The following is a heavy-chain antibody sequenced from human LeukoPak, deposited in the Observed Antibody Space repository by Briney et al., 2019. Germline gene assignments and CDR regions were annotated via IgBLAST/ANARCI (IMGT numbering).Heavy chain of an antibody. J-gene: IGHJ5*02. CDR2: ISYDGSNK. CDR1: GFTFSSYA. Sequence: SGGSLRLSCAASGFTFSSYAMHWVRQAPGKGLEWVAVISYDGSNKYYADSVKGRFTISRDNSKNTLYLQMNSLRAEDTAVYYCARFDHYYDSSGCSDNWFDPWGQGTLVTVSS. D-gene: IGHD3-22*01. V-gene: IGHV3-30-3*01. CDR3: ARFDHYYDSSGCSDNWFDP.